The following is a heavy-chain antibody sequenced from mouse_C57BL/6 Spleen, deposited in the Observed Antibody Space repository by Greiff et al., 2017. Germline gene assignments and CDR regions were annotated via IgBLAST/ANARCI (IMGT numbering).Heavy chain of an antibody. CDR2: IYPGDGDT. D-gene: IGHD1-1*01. CDR3: ARSDYGSYYFDY. CDR1: GYAFSSSW. Sequence: VKLMESGPELVKPGASVKISCKASGYAFSSSWMNWVKQRPGKGLEWIGRIYPGDGDTNYNGKFKGKATLTADKSSSTAYMQLSSLTSEDSAVYFCARSDYGSYYFDYWGQGTTLTVSS. V-gene: IGHV1-82*01. J-gene: IGHJ2*01.